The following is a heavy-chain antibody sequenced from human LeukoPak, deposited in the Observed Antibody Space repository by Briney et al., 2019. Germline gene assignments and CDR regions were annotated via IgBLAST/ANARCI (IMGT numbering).Heavy chain of an antibody. CDR3: ARGISMIPGGVLDM. V-gene: IGHV3-74*01. J-gene: IGHJ3*02. CDR1: GFTFSSYW. CDR2: INSDGSST. Sequence: GGSLRLSCAASGFTFSSYWMYWVRQAPGKGLVWVSRINSDGSSTINGDSVKGRFTISRDNAKNTLHLQMNSLRAEDTAVYYCARGISMIPGGVLDMWGQGTMVTVSS. D-gene: IGHD3-22*01.